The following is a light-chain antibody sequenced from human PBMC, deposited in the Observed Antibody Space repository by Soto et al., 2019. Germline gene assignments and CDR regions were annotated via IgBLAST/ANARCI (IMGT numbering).Light chain of an antibody. CDR1: QNVRSY. V-gene: IGKV3-11*01. J-gene: IGKJ5*01. CDR3: QQRTNWPTST. Sequence: EIVLTQSQATLSLFPGERATLSCRASQNVRSYLAWYQQKPGQAPRLLIHDASSRATGIPDRFSGSGSGTDFTLTISSLEPEDSAVYYCQQRTNWPTSTFGQGTRLEIK. CDR2: DAS.